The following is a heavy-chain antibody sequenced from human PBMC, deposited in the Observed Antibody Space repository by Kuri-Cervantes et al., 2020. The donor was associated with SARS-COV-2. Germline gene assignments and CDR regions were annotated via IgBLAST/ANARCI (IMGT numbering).Heavy chain of an antibody. Sequence: GSLRLSCTVSGGSISSYYWSWIRQPPGKGLEWIAYIYYSGSTSYNPSLKSRVTISVDTSKNQFSLKLSSVTAADTAVYYCARSPVLPYFDWLLYGGPPDYWGQGTLVTVSS. D-gene: IGHD3-9*01. CDR3: ARSPVLPYFDWLLYGGPPDY. CDR1: GGSISSYY. CDR2: IYYSGST. V-gene: IGHV4-59*01. J-gene: IGHJ4*02.